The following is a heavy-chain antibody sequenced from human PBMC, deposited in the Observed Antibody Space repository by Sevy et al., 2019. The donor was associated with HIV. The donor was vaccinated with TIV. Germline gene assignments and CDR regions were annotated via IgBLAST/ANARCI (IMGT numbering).Heavy chain of an antibody. CDR2: IYYSGST. V-gene: IGHV4-59*01. CDR1: GGSISSYY. J-gene: IGHJ4*02. Sequence: SETLSLTCTVSGGSISSYYWSWIRQPPGKGLEWIGYIYYSGSTNYNPSLKSRVTISVDTSKNQFSLKLSSVTAADTAGYYWAGGYGSGSSYFDYWGQGTLVTVSS. D-gene: IGHD3-10*01. CDR3: AGGYGSGSSYFDY.